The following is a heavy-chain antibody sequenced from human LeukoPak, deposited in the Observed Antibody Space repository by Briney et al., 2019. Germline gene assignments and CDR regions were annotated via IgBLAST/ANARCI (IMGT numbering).Heavy chain of an antibody. CDR3: AKSRPPLLRYFDWLLLDWFDP. CDR1: GFTFSSYG. V-gene: IGHV3-30*18. Sequence: PGRSLRLSCAASGFTFSSYGMHWVRQAPGKGLEWVAVISYDGSNKYYADSVKGRFTISRDNSKNTLYLQMNSLRAEDTAVYYCAKSRPPLLRYFDWLLLDWFDPWGQGTLVTVSS. J-gene: IGHJ5*02. D-gene: IGHD3-9*01. CDR2: ISYDGSNK.